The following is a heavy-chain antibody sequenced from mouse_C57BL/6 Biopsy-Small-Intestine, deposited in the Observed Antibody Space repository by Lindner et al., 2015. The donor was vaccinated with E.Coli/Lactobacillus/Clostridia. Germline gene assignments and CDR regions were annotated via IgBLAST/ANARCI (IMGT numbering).Heavy chain of an antibody. CDR2: ISPRTGGT. Sequence: VQLQESGPELVKPGASVKISCKAPGYSFTGSYMNWVKQSPEKSLEWIGEISPRTGGTTYNQKFRAKVTLTVDESSSTAYLQLKSLASEDSAFYYCASSNYGSTWFAYWGQGTLVTVSA. J-gene: IGHJ3*01. D-gene: IGHD1-1*01. V-gene: IGHV1-42*01. CDR1: GYSFTGSY. CDR3: ASSNYGSTWFAY.